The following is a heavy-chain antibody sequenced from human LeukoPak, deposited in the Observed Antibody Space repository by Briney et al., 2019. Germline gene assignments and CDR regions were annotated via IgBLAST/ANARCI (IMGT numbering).Heavy chain of an antibody. CDR1: GYTFTSYG. J-gene: IGHJ4*02. D-gene: IGHD5-24*01. Sequence: EASVKVSCKASGYTFTSYGISWVRQAPGQGLEWMGWISAYNGNTNYAQKLQGRVTMTTDTSTSTAYMELRSLRSDDTAVYYCARDYLRWLQFEICSDYWGQGTLVTVSS. V-gene: IGHV1-18*01. CDR3: ARDYLRWLQFEICSDY. CDR2: ISAYNGNT.